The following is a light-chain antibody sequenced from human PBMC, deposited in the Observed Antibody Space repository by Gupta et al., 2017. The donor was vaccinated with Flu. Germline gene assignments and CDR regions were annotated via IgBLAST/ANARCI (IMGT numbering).Light chain of an antibody. CDR2: EVS. CDR3: SAYTGYTIE. J-gene: IGLJ2*01. CDR1: TGGSEY. V-gene: IGLV2-14*01. Sequence: CPGQSITISCTGVTGGSEYVSGYQQYPGKVPKIIIYEVSYRPSGISARFSGSKSGNTASLTISGLQADDEADYYCSAYTGYTIEFGGGTKLTVL.